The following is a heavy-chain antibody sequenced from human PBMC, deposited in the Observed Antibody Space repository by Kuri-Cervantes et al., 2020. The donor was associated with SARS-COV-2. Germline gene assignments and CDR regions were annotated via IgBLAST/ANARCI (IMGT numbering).Heavy chain of an antibody. CDR3: ARVVGYCSSTSCPLLAFDI. D-gene: IGHD2-2*01. Sequence: ASVKVSCKASGYTFTSYYMHWVRQAPGQGLEWMGIINPSGGSTSYAQKFQGRVTMTRGTSTSTVYMELSSLRSEDTAVYYCARVVGYCSSTSCPLLAFDIWGQGTMVTVSS. CDR1: GYTFTSYY. CDR2: INPSGGST. J-gene: IGHJ3*02. V-gene: IGHV1-46*01.